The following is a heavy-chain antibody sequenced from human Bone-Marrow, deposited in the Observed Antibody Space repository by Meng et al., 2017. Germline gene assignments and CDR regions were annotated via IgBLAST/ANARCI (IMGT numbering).Heavy chain of an antibody. CDR1: GYTFTDYY. CDR3: ATDVRNYVDY. D-gene: IGHD2-8*01. V-gene: IGHV1-69-2*01. CDR2: VDPQDRES. Sequence: VQLVQSGAELENHGCRVKCSCKVSGYTFTDYYMHCVQQAAVKGIVCMGLVDPQDRESIYSEKFQGRVPITADTSTDTAYMELNSLRSEDTAVYCCATDVRNYVDYWGQGTLVTVSS. J-gene: IGHJ4*02.